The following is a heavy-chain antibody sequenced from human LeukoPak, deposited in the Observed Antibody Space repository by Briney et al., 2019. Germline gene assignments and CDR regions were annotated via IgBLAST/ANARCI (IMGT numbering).Heavy chain of an antibody. CDR1: GGSISSSSYY. V-gene: IGHV4-39*01. D-gene: IGHD2-2*01. J-gene: IGHJ3*02. CDR2: IYYSGST. CDR3: ARPDIAVVPAANAFDI. Sequence: SETLSLTCTVSGGSISSSSYYWGWIRQPPGKGLEWIGSIYYSGSTYYNPSLKSRVTISVDTSKNQFSLKLSSVTAADTAVYYCARPDIAVVPAANAFDIWGQGTMVTVSS.